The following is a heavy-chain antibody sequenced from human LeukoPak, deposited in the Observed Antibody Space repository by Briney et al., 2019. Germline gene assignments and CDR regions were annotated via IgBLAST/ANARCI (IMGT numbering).Heavy chain of an antibody. V-gene: IGHV3-9*03. D-gene: IGHD2-21*01. CDR1: GFTFEDYA. J-gene: IGHJ3*02. CDR2: ISWNSGSI. CDR3: AKGLSVSDLFIAFDI. Sequence: GGSLRLSCAASGFTFEDYAMNWVRQVAGKGLEWVSGISWNSGSIGYADSVKGRFTISRDNAKNSLYLQMNSLRAEDMALYYCAKGLSVSDLFIAFDIWGQGTMVTVSS.